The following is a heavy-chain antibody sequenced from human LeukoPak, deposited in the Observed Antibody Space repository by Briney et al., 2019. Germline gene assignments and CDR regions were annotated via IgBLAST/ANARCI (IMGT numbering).Heavy chain of an antibody. V-gene: IGHV4-34*01. CDR3: ARVSFRRDTAMVLFDY. J-gene: IGHJ4*02. CDR1: GGSFNNYY. CDR2: INHSGST. D-gene: IGHD5-18*01. Sequence: SETLSLTCAVYGGSFNNYYWSWIRQPPGEGLEWIGEINHSGSTNFNPSLKSRVTISVDTSKNQFSLKLSSVTAADTAVYYCARVSFRRDTAMVLFDYWGQGTLVTVSS.